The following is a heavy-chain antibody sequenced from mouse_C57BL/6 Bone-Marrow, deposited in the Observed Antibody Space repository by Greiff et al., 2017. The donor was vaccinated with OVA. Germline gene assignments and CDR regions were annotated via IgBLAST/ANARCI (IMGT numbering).Heavy chain of an antibody. J-gene: IGHJ2*01. D-gene: IGHD6-5*01. CDR2: ISSGSSTI. Sequence: EVNVVESGGGLVKPGGSLKLSCAASGFTFSDYGMHWVRQAPEKGLEWVAYISSGSSTIYYADTVKGRFTISRDNAKNTLFLQMTSLRSEDTAMYYCARDYAVYFDYWGQGTTLTVSS. CDR3: ARDYAVYFDY. CDR1: GFTFSDYG. V-gene: IGHV5-17*01.